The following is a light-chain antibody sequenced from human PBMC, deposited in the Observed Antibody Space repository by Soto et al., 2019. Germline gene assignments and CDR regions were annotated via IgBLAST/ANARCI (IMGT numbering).Light chain of an antibody. CDR2: GAS. CDR1: QSVGSN. Sequence: EIVMTQSPATLSVSPGERATLSCRASQSVGSNLAWYQQKPGQAPSLLIYGASTRATGVSARFSGSGSGTEFTLTISSLQSEDFVVYYCQQYNNWPRTFGQGTKVEIK. J-gene: IGKJ1*01. CDR3: QQYNNWPRT. V-gene: IGKV3-15*01.